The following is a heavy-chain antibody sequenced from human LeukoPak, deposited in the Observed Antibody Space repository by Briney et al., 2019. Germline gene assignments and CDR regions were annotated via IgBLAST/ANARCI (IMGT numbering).Heavy chain of an antibody. D-gene: IGHD3-3*01. CDR3: AKDVDFPYYYGMDV. CDR1: GFTFSDYY. Sequence: GGPLRLSCAASGFTFSDYYMSWIRQAPGKGLEWVSYISSSGSTTYYADSVKGRFTISRDNSKNTLYLQMNSLRAEDTAVYYCAKDVDFPYYYGMDVWGQGTTVTVSS. J-gene: IGHJ6*02. CDR2: ISSSGSTT. V-gene: IGHV3-11*01.